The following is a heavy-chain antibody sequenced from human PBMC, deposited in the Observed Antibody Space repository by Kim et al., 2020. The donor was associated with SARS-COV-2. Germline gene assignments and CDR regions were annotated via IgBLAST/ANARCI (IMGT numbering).Heavy chain of an antibody. Sequence: LKSRVTISVDTSKNQFSLKLSSVTAADTAVYYCARDRGEYVRSIFDYFDLWGRGTLVTVSS. CDR3: ARDRGEYVRSIFDYFDL. J-gene: IGHJ2*01. V-gene: IGHV4-34*01. D-gene: IGHD3-3*01.